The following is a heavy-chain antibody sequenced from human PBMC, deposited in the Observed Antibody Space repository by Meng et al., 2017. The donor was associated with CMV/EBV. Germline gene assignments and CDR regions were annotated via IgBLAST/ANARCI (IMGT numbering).Heavy chain of an antibody. CDR3: ARDRGDYLYYFDY. V-gene: IGHV3-30-3*01. J-gene: IGHJ4*02. CDR2: ISYDGSNK. D-gene: IGHD4-17*01. Sequence: QVRREGVGGGGCVLGSSLALSFSASGFPFSSYAMPGVRQAPGKGLEWVAVISYDGSNKYYADSVKGRFPISRDNSKNTLYLQMNSLRAEDTAVYYCARDRGDYLYYFDYWGQGTLVTVSS. CDR1: GFPFSSYA.